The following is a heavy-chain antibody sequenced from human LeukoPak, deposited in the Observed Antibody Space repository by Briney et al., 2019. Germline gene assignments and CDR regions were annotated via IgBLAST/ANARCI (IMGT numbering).Heavy chain of an antibody. J-gene: IGHJ3*02. V-gene: IGHV4-59*01. Sequence: SETLSLTCTVSGGSISSYYWSWLRQPPGKGPEWIGYVYYTGSTNYNPSLQSRVSISVDTSKNLFSLRLSSVTAADTAVYYCARADCTVASCYAWRDAFHIWGQGTMVSVSS. D-gene: IGHD2-2*01. CDR2: VYYTGST. CDR3: ARADCTVASCYAWRDAFHI. CDR1: GGSISSYY.